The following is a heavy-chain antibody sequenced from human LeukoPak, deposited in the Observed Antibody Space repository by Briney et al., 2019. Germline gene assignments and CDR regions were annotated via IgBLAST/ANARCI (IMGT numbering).Heavy chain of an antibody. CDR1: GGSISSGDYY. CDR3: ARETRYNWNRLGAFDI. CDR2: IYYSGST. J-gene: IGHJ3*02. D-gene: IGHD1-1*01. V-gene: IGHV4-30-4*08. Sequence: SQTLSLTCTVSGGSISSGDYYWSWIRQPPGKGLEWIGYIYYSGSTYYNPSLKSRVTISVDTSKNQFSLKLSSVTAAATAVYYCARETRYNWNRLGAFDIWGQGTMVSVSS.